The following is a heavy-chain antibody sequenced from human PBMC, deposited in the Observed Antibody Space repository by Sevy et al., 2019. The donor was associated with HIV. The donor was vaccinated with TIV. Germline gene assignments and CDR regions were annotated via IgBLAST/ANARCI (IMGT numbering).Heavy chain of an antibody. CDR3: TTGPADNPMVRGMSVGGYFDY. CDR1: GFTFSNAW. D-gene: IGHD3-10*01. CDR2: IKSKTDGGTT. V-gene: IGHV3-15*01. J-gene: IGHJ4*02. Sequence: GGSLRLSCAASGFTFSNAWMSWVRQAPGKGLEWVGRIKSKTDGGTTDYAAPVKGRFTISGDDSKNTLYLQMNSLKTEDTAVYYCTTGPADNPMVRGMSVGGYFDYWGQGTLVTVSS.